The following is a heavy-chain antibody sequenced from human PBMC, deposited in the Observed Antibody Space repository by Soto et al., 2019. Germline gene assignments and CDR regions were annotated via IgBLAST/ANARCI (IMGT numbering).Heavy chain of an antibody. CDR3: ARGDYYDRRFDS. D-gene: IGHD3-22*01. Sequence: VGSLRLSCAASGFTVSSSWMNWVRQAPGKGLEWVADIKEDGSEKYYVDSLKGRFTISRDNAKNSLYLQMNSLRAEDTAVYYCARGDYYDRRFDSWGQGTLVTVSS. J-gene: IGHJ4*02. CDR2: IKEDGSEK. CDR1: GFTVSSSW. V-gene: IGHV3-7*03.